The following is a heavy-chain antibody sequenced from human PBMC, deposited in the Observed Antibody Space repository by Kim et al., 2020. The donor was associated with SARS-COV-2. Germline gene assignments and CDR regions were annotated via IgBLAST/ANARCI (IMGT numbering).Heavy chain of an antibody. CDR2: IKGNTDAGTT. D-gene: IGHD3-10*01. CDR3: TRYTMVRGVIITSYYGMDV. J-gene: IGHJ6*02. V-gene: IGHV3-15*01. Sequence: GGSLRLSCAASGFTFSNAWMSWVRQAPGKGLEWVGRIKGNTDAGTTDYAAPVKVRFTISRDDSKNTLYLQMNSLKTEDTAVYYCTRYTMVRGVIITSYYGMDVWGQGTTVTVSS. CDR1: GFTFSNAW.